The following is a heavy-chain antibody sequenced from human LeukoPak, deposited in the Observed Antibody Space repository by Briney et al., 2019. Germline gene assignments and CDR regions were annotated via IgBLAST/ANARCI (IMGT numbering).Heavy chain of an antibody. Sequence: GGSLRLSCAASGFTFDDYGMSWVRQAPGKGLVWVSGINWNGGSTGYADSVKGRFTISRDNAKNSLYLQMNSLRAEDTALYYCARGVAVAGTLDAFDIWGQGTMVTVSS. D-gene: IGHD6-19*01. CDR3: ARGVAVAGTLDAFDI. J-gene: IGHJ3*02. CDR1: GFTFDDYG. CDR2: INWNGGST. V-gene: IGHV3-20*04.